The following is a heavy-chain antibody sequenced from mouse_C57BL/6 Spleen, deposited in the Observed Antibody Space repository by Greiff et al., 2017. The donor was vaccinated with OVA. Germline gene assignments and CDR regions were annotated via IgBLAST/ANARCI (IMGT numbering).Heavy chain of an antibody. J-gene: IGHJ1*03. CDR2: ISSGSSTI. CDR3: ARGNPYYGSSYWYFDV. V-gene: IGHV5-17*01. Sequence: EVNVVESGGGLVKPGGSLKLSCAASGFTFSDYGMHWVRQAPEKGLEWVAYISSGSSTIYYADTVKGRFTISRDNAKNTLFLQMTSLRSEDTAMYYCARGNPYYGSSYWYFDVWGTGTTVTVSS. CDR1: GFTFSDYG. D-gene: IGHD1-1*01.